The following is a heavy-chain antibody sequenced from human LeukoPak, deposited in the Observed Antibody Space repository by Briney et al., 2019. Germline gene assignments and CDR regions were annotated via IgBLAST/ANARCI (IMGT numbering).Heavy chain of an antibody. CDR2: INAGNGNT. D-gene: IGHD1-1*01. V-gene: IGHV1-3*01. Sequence: ASVKVSCKASGYTVTTFAIHWVRQVPGQSLEWMGWINAGNGNTKYSQNFQGRVTITRDTSASTAYMELSSLTSEDTAVYYCARDSRTISNWFDTWGQGTPVTVSS. CDR1: GYTVTTFA. CDR3: ARDSRTISNWFDT. J-gene: IGHJ5*02.